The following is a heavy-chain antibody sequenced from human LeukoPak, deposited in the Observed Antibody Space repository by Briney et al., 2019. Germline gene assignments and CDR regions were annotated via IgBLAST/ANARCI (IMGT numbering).Heavy chain of an antibody. CDR1: GFTFSSYS. Sequence: PGGSMRLSCAASGFTFSSYSMNWVRQAPGQGLEWVSSISTSSRYTYYADSVKGRVTISRDNAKNSLYLQMNSLTAEDPAVYYFAPGASIAAAGTKGHYFDHWGQGNLVPVSS. J-gene: IGHJ4*02. V-gene: IGHV3-21*04. CDR3: APGASIAAAGTKGHYFDH. CDR2: ISTSSRYT. D-gene: IGHD6-13*01.